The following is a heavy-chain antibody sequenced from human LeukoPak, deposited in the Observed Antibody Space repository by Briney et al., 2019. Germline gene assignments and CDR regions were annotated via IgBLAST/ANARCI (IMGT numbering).Heavy chain of an antibody. J-gene: IGHJ4*02. D-gene: IGHD4-11*01. CDR1: GGSISSSSYY. CDR3: ARDHSNY. CDR2: IYYSGST. V-gene: IGHV4-39*07. Sequence: SETLSLTCTVSGGSISSSSYYWGWIRQPPGKGLEWIGSIYYSGSTYYNPSLKSRVTMSVDTSKNQFSLKLSSVTAADTAVYYCARDHSNYWGQGTLVTVSS.